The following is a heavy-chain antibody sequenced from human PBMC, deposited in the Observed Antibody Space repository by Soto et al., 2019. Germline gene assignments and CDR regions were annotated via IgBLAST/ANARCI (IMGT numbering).Heavy chain of an antibody. V-gene: IGHV1-2*02. CDR3: ARADTTPITIFGVVITPDY. D-gene: IGHD3-3*01. CDR1: GYTFAGYY. J-gene: IGHJ4*02. Sequence: ASVKVSCKASGYTFAGYYMHWVRQAPGQGLEWMGWINPNSGGTNYAQKFQGRVTMTRDTSISTPYMELSRLRSDDTAVYYCARADTTPITIFGVVITPDYWGQGTLVTVSS. CDR2: INPNSGGT.